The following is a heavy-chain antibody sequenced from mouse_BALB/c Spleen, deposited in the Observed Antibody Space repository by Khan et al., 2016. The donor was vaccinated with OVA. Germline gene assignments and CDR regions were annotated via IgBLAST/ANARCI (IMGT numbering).Heavy chain of an antibody. Sequence: VQLQESGAELVRPGASVKLSCKTSGYIFTSYWIHWVKQTPGQGLEWIARIYPGTGSIYYNEKFKGKATLTADKSSSTAYMQLSSLKSEDSAVYFCARGVFDNYSIDYWDQGTTLTVSS. V-gene: IGHV1S132*01. D-gene: IGHD1-3*01. CDR3: ARGVFDNYSIDY. CDR2: IYPGTGSI. CDR1: GYIFTSYW. J-gene: IGHJ2*01.